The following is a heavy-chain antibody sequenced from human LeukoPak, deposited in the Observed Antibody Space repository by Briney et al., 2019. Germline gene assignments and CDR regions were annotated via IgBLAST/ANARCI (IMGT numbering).Heavy chain of an antibody. J-gene: IGHJ3*02. CDR2: INSDGSST. CDR3: AKDTDKYYYDSSGDDAFDI. V-gene: IGHV3-74*01. Sequence: HPGGSLRLSCAASGFTFSSYWMHWVRQAPGKGLVWVSRINSDGSSTSYADSVKGRFTISRDNAKNTLYLQMNSLRAEDTAVYYCAKDTDKYYYDSSGDDAFDIWGQGTMVTVS. D-gene: IGHD3-22*01. CDR1: GFTFSSYW.